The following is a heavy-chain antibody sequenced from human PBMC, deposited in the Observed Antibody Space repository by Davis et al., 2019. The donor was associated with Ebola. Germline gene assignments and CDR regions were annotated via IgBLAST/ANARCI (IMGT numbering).Heavy chain of an antibody. CDR2: IYYSGST. CDR1: GFTVSSNY. D-gene: IGHD2-2*01. CDR3: ARHRTGDFVLLPAADKRSGRIPAVVNDAFDI. Sequence: GSLRLSCAASGFTVSSNYMSWIRQPPGKGLEWIGYIYYSGSTNYNPSLKSRVTISVDTSKNQFSLKLSSVTAADTAVYYCARHRTGDFVLLPAADKRSGRIPAVVNDAFDIWGQGTMVTVSS. V-gene: IGHV4-59*08. J-gene: IGHJ3*02.